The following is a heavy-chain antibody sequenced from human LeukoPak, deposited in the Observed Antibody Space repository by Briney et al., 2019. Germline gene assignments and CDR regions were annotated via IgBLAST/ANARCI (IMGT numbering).Heavy chain of an antibody. CDR1: GYTFTSYY. CDR2: INPSGGST. CDR3: ARDRGSGWYGTPTNYFDY. J-gene: IGHJ4*02. V-gene: IGHV1-46*01. Sequence: GASVKVSCKASGYTFTSYYMHWVRQAPGQGLEWMGIINPSGGSTSYAQKFQGRVTMTRDTSTSTVYMELSSLRSEDTAVYYCARDRGSGWYGTPTNYFDYWGQGTLVTVSS. D-gene: IGHD6-19*01.